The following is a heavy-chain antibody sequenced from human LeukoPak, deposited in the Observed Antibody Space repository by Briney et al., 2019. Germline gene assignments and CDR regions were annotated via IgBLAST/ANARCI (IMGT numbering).Heavy chain of an antibody. D-gene: IGHD2/OR15-2a*01. CDR2: IYYSGST. Sequence: SGTLSLTCTVSGGSISSYYWSWIRQPPGKGLEWIGYIYYSGSTNYNPSLKSRVTISVDTSKNQFSLKLSSVTAADTAVYYCARFLFDYWGQGTLVTVSS. CDR3: ARFLFDY. V-gene: IGHV4-59*01. J-gene: IGHJ4*02. CDR1: GGSISSYY.